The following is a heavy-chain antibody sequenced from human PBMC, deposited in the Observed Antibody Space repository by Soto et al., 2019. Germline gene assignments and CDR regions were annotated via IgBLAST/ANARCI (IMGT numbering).Heavy chain of an antibody. CDR3: ARDVQLQSFDY. V-gene: IGHV3-74*01. J-gene: IGHJ4*02. D-gene: IGHD5-18*01. CDR1: GFTFSSYW. Sequence: GGSLRLSCAASGFTFSSYWMHWVRQAPGKGLVWVSRINSDGSSTSYADSVKGRFTISRDNAKNTLYLQMNSLRAEDTAVYFCARDVQLQSFDYWGQGTLVTVSS. CDR2: INSDGSST.